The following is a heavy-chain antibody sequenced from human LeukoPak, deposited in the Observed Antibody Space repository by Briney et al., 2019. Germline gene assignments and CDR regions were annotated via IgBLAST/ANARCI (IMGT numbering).Heavy chain of an antibody. Sequence: PGGSLRLSCAASGFTFSSYAMHWVRQAPGKGLEWVAVISYDGSNKYYADSVKGRFTISGDNSKNTLYLQMNSLRAEDTAVYYCAKDHEYSSGWYAGGDYFDYWGQGTLVTVSS. CDR3: AKDHEYSSGWYAGGDYFDY. D-gene: IGHD6-19*01. CDR2: ISYDGSNK. J-gene: IGHJ4*02. V-gene: IGHV3-30*04. CDR1: GFTFSSYA.